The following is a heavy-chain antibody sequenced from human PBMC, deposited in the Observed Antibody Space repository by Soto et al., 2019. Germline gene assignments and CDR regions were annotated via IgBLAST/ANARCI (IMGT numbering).Heavy chain of an antibody. V-gene: IGHV5-51*01. CDR2: IYPSDSDT. D-gene: IGHD3-3*01. CDR3: ARGGVSTRTFDY. CDR1: GYNFAGYW. Sequence: AGESLKISCKGSGYNFAGYWIAWVRRMPGKGLELMGIIYPSDSDTRYRPSFQGQVTISANKSISSAYLQWSSLRASDTAMYYCARGGVSTRTFDYWGQGTPVTVSS. J-gene: IGHJ4*02.